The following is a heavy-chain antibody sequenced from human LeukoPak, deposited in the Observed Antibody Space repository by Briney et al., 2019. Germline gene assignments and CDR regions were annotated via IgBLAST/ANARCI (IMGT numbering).Heavy chain of an antibody. CDR1: GYTFTRTG. V-gene: IGHV1-18*01. CDR2: ISGYNGHT. D-gene: IGHD6-19*01. CDR3: ARDKDLGAVAGTFDY. J-gene: IGHJ4*02. Sequence: ASVKVSCKASGYTFTRTGVSWVRQAPGQGPEWMGWISGYNGHTEYAQKLQGRVTLTTDTSTSTAYMELRSLGSDDTAVYFCARDKDLGAVAGTFDYWGQGTLVTVSS.